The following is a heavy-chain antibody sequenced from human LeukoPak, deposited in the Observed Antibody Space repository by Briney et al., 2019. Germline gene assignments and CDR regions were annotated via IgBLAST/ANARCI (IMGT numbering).Heavy chain of an antibody. Sequence: SXTLSLTCAVYGGSFSGYYWSWIRQPPGKGLEWIGEINHSGSTNYNPSLKSRVTISVDTSKNQFSLKLSSVTAADTAVYYCARDARSVGAGGAFDIWGQGTMVTVSS. D-gene: IGHD1-26*01. CDR1: GGSFSGYY. V-gene: IGHV4-34*01. CDR3: ARDARSVGAGGAFDI. J-gene: IGHJ3*02. CDR2: INHSGST.